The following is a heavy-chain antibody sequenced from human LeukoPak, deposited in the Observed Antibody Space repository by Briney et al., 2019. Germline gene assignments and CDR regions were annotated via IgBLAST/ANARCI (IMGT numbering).Heavy chain of an antibody. D-gene: IGHD3-22*01. Sequence: APVKVSCKTSGYTFTYYGINWVRQAPGQGLEWMGWISPYSSNTNYAQKFQDRVTLTTDTSTSTAYMELRSLTSDDTAVFFCARGPPGTLIVLDAFDIWGQGTLVTVSS. J-gene: IGHJ3*02. CDR1: GYTFTYYG. CDR3: ARGPPGTLIVLDAFDI. CDR2: ISPYSSNT. V-gene: IGHV1-18*01.